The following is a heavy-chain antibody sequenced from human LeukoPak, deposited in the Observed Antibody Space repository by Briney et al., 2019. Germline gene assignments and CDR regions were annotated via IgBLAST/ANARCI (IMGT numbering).Heavy chain of an antibody. J-gene: IGHJ4*02. D-gene: IGHD5-18*01. Sequence: GGSLRLSCAASGFTFSSYEMNWVRQAPGKGLEWVSYITSSSSATYYADSLMGRFTISRDNAKNSLYLQINSLRVDDTAVYYCARAIASYGDSAFWGQGSLVTVSS. V-gene: IGHV3-48*03. CDR3: ARAIASYGDSAF. CDR1: GFTFSSYE. CDR2: ITSSSSAT.